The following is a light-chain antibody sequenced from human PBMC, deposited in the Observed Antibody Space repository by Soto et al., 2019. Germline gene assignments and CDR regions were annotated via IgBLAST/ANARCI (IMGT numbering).Light chain of an antibody. CDR2: GVS. V-gene: IGKV3-20*01. CDR3: QEYSSSFT. J-gene: IGKJ3*01. Sequence: EIVLTQSPGTLSLSPGERATLSCRASQSVNRGYLAWYQQRPGQGPRLLIYGVSARATGIPDRFSGSGSGTDFPLTISRLEPEDVAVYYCQEYSSSFTFGPGAKVDLK. CDR1: QSVNRGY.